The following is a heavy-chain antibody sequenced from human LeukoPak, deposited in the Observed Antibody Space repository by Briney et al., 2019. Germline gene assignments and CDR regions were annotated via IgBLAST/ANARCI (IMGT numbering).Heavy chain of an antibody. D-gene: IGHD1-26*01. CDR1: GGSIRSYN. V-gene: IGHV4-4*07. CDR2: IYTSGST. J-gene: IGHJ4*02. Sequence: SETLSLSSTVSGGSIRSYNSSWSRQPAGRGVEWVGLIYTSGSTNYTPSLKSRVTMSVDTSKNQFSLKLSSVTAADTAVYYCARDSSGSTDYWGQGTLVTVST. CDR3: ARDSSGSTDY.